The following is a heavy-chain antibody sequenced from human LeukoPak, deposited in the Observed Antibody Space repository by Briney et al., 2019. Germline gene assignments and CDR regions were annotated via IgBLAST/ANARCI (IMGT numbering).Heavy chain of an antibody. CDR1: GYTFTSYG. V-gene: IGHV1-18*01. J-gene: IGHJ4*02. Sequence: ASVKVSCKASGYTFTSYGISWVRQAPGQRLEWMGWISGGNGNRKYSQNFQGRVTMTWDTSATTAYMELSSLRSEDTAVYYCARWGSGQCFDFWGQGTLVTVSS. CDR2: ISGGNGNR. CDR3: ARWGSGQCFDF. D-gene: IGHD3-16*01.